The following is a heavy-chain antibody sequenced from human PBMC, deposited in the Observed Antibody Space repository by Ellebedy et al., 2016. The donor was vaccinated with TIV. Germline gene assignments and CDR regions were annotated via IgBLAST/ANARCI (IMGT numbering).Heavy chain of an antibody. CDR1: GFSFRSYW. J-gene: IGHJ6*02. CDR3: ARDGAYGDYAPGQYGMDV. V-gene: IGHV3-7*03. Sequence: GGSLRLSCGSSGFSFRSYWMSWVRQAPGKGLEWVANIRQDGSKNYVDSVRGRFTISRDNAQISLYLQMNSLRVEDTAVYYCARDGAYGDYAPGQYGMDVWGQGATVIVS. CDR2: IRQDGSK. D-gene: IGHD4-17*01.